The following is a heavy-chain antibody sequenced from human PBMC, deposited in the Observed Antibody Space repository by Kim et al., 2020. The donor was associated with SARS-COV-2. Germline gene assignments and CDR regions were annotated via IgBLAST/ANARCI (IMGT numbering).Heavy chain of an antibody. CDR1: GFTFDDYA. D-gene: IGHD6-19*01. CDR3: AKDAYSSGWLTKTTREGYYYYYGMDV. V-gene: IGHV3-43*02. CDR2: ISGDGGST. J-gene: IGHJ6*02. Sequence: GGSLRLSCAASGFTFDDYAMHWVRQAPGKGLEWVSLISGDGGSTYYADSVKGRFTISRDNSKNSLYLQMNSLRTEDTALYYCAKDAYSSGWLTKTTREGYYYYYGMDVWGQGTTVTVSS.